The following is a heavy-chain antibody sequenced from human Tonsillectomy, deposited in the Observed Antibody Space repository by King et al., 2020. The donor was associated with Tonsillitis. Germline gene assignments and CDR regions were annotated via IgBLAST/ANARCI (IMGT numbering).Heavy chain of an antibody. V-gene: IGHV3-21*01. CDR3: ARDRWGLGSESYSYYYMDV. CDR1: GFTSSSYS. CDR2: ISSSSSYI. Sequence: VQLVESGGGLVKPGGSLRLSCAASGFTSSSYSMNWVRQAPGKGLEWVSFISSSSSYIYYADSVKGRFTISRDNAKNTLYLQMNSLRAEETAVYYCARDRWGLGSESYSYYYMDVWGKGTTVTVSS. D-gene: IGHD1-26*01. J-gene: IGHJ6*03.